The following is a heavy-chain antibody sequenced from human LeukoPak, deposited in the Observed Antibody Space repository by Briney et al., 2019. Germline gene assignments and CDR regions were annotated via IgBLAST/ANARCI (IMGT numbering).Heavy chain of an antibody. V-gene: IGHV1-2*04. CDR3: ARAAPYSSGWYGPRWFDP. CDR1: GYTFTGYY. J-gene: IGHJ5*02. Sequence: ASVKVSCKASGYTFTGYYMHWVRQAPGQGLEWMGRINPNSGGTNYAQKFQGWVTMTRDTSISTAYMELSRLRSDDTAVYYCARAAPYSSGWYGPRWFDPWGQGTLVTVSS. D-gene: IGHD6-19*01. CDR2: INPNSGGT.